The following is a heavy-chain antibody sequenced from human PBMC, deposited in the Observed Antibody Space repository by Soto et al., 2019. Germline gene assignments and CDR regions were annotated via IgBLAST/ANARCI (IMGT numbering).Heavy chain of an antibody. CDR3: ARGLRGLSGPFDY. CDR2: INHSGST. J-gene: IGHJ4*02. CDR1: GGSFSGYY. Sequence: QVQLQQWGAGLLKPSETLSLTCAVYGGSFSGYYWSWIRQPPGKGLEWIGEINHSGSTNYNPSLKSRVTISVDTSKNQFSLKLSSVTAADTAVYYCARGLRGLSGPFDYWGQGTLVTVSS. D-gene: IGHD3-10*01. V-gene: IGHV4-34*01.